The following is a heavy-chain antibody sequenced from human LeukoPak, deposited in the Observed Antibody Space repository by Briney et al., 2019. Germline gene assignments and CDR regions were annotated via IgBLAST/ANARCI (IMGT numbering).Heavy chain of an antibody. CDR1: GFTFDDYA. D-gene: IGHD6-19*01. CDR3: AKDVSATVAGYFDY. Sequence: GGSLRLXCAASGFTFDDYAMHWVRQAPGKGLEWVSGISWNSGSIGYADSVKGRFTISRDNAKNSLYLQMNSLRAEDMALYYCAKDVSATVAGYFDYWGQGTLVTVSS. V-gene: IGHV3-9*03. CDR2: ISWNSGSI. J-gene: IGHJ4*02.